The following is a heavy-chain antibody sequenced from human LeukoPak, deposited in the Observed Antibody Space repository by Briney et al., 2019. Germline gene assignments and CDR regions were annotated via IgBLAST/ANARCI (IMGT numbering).Heavy chain of an antibody. CDR2: ISGGGDA. CDR3: AKEGITGADS. J-gene: IGHJ4*02. Sequence: GGSLRLSCTASGFPFNRFAMSWVRQAPGQGLAWVSAISGGGDAHYADSVKGRFTISRDNSKNTLFLHMNNLTADDTALYYCAKEGITGADSWGQGTLVSVSS. V-gene: IGHV3-23*01. CDR1: GFPFNRFA.